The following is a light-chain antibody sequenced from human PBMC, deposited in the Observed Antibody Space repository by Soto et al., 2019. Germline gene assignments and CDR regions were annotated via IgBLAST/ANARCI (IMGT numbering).Light chain of an antibody. J-gene: IGKJ1*01. CDR3: QQYNSYSSWT. CDR1: QSISSW. V-gene: IGKV1-5*03. Sequence: DIQMTQSPSTLSASVGERVIITCRASQSISSWLAWYQQKPGKAPKLLIHKASSLESGVPSRFSGSGSGSEYTLTISSLQPDDFATYYCQQYNSYSSWTFGQGTKVEIK. CDR2: KAS.